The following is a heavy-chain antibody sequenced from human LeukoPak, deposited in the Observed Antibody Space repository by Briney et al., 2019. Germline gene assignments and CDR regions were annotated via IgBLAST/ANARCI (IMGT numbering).Heavy chain of an antibody. CDR2: IYYSGST. J-gene: IGHJ5*02. Sequence: SETLSLTCTASGGSISSSNYFWVRIPPPPGQELEWIVSIYYSGSTYYNPPLKSRVTISVDTSKNQFSLKLSSVTAADTAVYYCARGVSARFDPWGQGTLVTVSS. V-gene: IGHV4-39*07. CDR3: ARGVSARFDP. CDR1: GGSISSSNYF.